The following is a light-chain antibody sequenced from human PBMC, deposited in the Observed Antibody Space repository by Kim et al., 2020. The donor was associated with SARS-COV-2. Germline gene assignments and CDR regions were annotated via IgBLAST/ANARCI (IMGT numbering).Light chain of an antibody. CDR1: SSDVGDYNY. V-gene: IGLV2-14*01. J-gene: IGLJ1*01. CDR2: DVT. Sequence: GQSITISCTETSSDVGDYNYVSWYQQHPGKAPKLMIHDVTKRPSGVSNRFSGSKSGNTASLTISGLQAEDEADYYCSSYTSGSSYVFGTGTKVTVL. CDR3: SSYTSGSSYV.